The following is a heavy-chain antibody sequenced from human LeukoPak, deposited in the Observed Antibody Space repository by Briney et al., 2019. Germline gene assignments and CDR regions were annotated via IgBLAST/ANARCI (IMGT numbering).Heavy chain of an antibody. CDR2: FDFEHDEI. CDR1: GYTVIDLS. Sequence: ASVKVSCKVSGYTVIDLSIHWVRQAPGKGLEWMGGFDFEHDEIIYSQKFQGRVTMTEDTATDTAYMELSGLRSEDTAVYYCARDYAKMSGTLHYWGQGTLVTVSS. D-gene: IGHD1-26*01. J-gene: IGHJ4*02. V-gene: IGHV1-24*01. CDR3: ARDYAKMSGTLHY.